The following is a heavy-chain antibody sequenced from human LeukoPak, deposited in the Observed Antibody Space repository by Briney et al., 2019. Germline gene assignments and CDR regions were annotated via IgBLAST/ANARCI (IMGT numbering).Heavy chain of an antibody. CDR3: ARDYKQWLVDYYYYYGMDV. V-gene: IGHV4-59*02. CDR1: GGSVSGYY. D-gene: IGHD6-19*01. Sequence: SETLSLTCVVSGGSVSGYYWGWIRQPPGRGLEWIGYVYYSGSTNYNPSFKSRITISVDTSKNQFSLKLSSVTAADTAVYYCARDYKQWLVDYYYYYGMDVWGQGTTVTVSS. CDR2: VYYSGST. J-gene: IGHJ6*02.